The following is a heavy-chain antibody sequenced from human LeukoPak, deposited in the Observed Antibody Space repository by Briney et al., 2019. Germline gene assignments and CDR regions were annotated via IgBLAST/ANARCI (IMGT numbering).Heavy chain of an antibody. Sequence: GGSLRLSCAASGFTFSSYGMHWVRQAPGKGLEWVAVIWYDGSNKYYADSVKGRFTISRDNAKNSLYLQMNSLRAEDTAVYYCARDRVAGGSGSYYNVDWFDPWGQGTLVTVSS. V-gene: IGHV3-33*01. CDR1: GFTFSSYG. J-gene: IGHJ5*02. CDR2: IWYDGSNK. CDR3: ARDRVAGGSGSYYNVDWFDP. D-gene: IGHD3-10*01.